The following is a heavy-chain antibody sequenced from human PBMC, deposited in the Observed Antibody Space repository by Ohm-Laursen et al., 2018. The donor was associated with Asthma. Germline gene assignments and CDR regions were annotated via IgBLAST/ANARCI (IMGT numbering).Heavy chain of an antibody. CDR3: ARDFRGVGSYLDY. V-gene: IGHV3-33*01. CDR1: GFTFSSYG. D-gene: IGHD1-26*01. J-gene: IGHJ4*02. Sequence: SLRLSCSASGFTFSSYGMHWVRRAPGKGLEWVAVIWFDVSTKYYADSVKGRFTISRDNSKNTQYLQMNSLRAEDTAVYFCARDFRGVGSYLDYWGQGTLVTVSS. CDR2: IWFDVSTK.